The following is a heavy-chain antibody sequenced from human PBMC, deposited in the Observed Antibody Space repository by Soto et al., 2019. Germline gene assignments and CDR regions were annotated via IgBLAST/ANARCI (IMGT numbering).Heavy chain of an antibody. Sequence: QVQLQESGPGLVKPSETLSLTCTVSGGSISSYYWSWIRQPPGKGLEWIGYIYYSGSTNYNPSLTRRFTISVDTSKNQFSLKLSSVPAADTAVYSCARRWGGTFDYWGQGTLVTVSS. J-gene: IGHJ4*02. CDR2: IYYSGST. CDR1: GGSISSYY. D-gene: IGHD2-21*01. V-gene: IGHV4-59*01. CDR3: ARRWGGTFDY.